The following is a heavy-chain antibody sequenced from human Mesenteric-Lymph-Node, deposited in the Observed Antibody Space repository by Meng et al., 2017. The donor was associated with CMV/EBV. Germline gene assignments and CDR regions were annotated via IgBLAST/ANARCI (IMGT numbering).Heavy chain of an antibody. J-gene: IGHJ3*01. CDR2: ISFSTDYV. Sequence: ETLSLTCAVSGGSISSSNWWSWVRQPPGKGLEWVASISFSTDYVYYGDSVEGRFTISRDNAKNSLYLQMSSLRVEDTAVYYCARDLYVGDPAAFDLWGQGTLVTVSS. D-gene: IGHD2-21*02. V-gene: IGHV3-21*01. CDR1: GGSISSSN. CDR3: ARDLYVGDPAAFDL.